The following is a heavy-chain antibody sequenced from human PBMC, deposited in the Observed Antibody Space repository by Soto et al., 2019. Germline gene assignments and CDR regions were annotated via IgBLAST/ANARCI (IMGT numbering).Heavy chain of an antibody. V-gene: IGHV4-59*01. J-gene: IGHJ3*02. CDR1: GGSISSYY. CDR2: IYYSGST. CDR3: ASIRYLGAFDI. D-gene: IGHD3-9*01. Sequence: PSETLSLTCTVSGGSISSYYWSWIRQPPGKGLEWIGYIYYSGSTNYNPSLKSRVTISVDTSKNQFSLKLSSVTAADTAVYYCASIRYLGAFDIWGQGTMVTVSS.